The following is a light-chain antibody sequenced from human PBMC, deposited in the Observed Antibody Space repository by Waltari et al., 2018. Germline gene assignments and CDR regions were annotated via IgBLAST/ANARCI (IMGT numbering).Light chain of an antibody. CDR1: QRISSY. V-gene: IGKV1-39*01. CDR3: QQTYNLFT. Sequence: DIQMTQSPSFLSASVVDRVTITCRASQRISSYLNWYQQQAGKAPKLLIYGSSSLQSGVPSRFSGTGSGTDFTLTINGLQPEDFATYYCQQTYNLFTFGPGTTVDFK. CDR2: GSS. J-gene: IGKJ3*01.